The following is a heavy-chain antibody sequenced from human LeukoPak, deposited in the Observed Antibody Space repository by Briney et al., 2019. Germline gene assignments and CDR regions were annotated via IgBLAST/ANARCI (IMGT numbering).Heavy chain of an antibody. CDR1: GFTFDDYG. V-gene: IGHV3-20*04. J-gene: IGHJ4*02. CDR3: ARGRGGIAAAGADY. CDR2: VDLNGGST. D-gene: IGHD6-13*01. Sequence: PGGSLRLSCAASGFTFDDYGKSWVRHAAGKGLGWVSGVDLNGGSTGYADSVKGRFTISRDRAKNSLYLQMNSLRAEDTALYYCARGRGGIAAAGADYWGQGTLVTVSS.